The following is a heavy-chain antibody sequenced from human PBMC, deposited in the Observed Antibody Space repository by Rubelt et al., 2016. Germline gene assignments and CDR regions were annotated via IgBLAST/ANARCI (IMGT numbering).Heavy chain of an antibody. D-gene: IGHD3-9*01. Sequence: APGQGLEWMGIINCGTGSINYAQKFQGRVTMTRDTPTSTVYMELSSLGSDDTAVYYCARIGNPSTGYSPGNWFDPWGQGTLVTVSS. J-gene: IGHJ5*02. CDR2: INCGTGSI. V-gene: IGHV1-46*01. CDR3: ARIGNPSTGYSPGNWFDP.